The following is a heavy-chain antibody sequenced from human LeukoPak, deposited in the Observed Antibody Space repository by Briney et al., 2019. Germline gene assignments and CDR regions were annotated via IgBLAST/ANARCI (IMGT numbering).Heavy chain of an antibody. CDR2: INPNSGGT. CDR1: GYTFTGYY. V-gene: IGHV1-2*02. D-gene: IGHD2-2*01. Sequence: ASVKVSCKASGYTFTGYYMHWVRQAPGQGLERMGWINPNSGGTNYAQKFQGRVTMTRDTSISTAYMELSRLRSDDTAVYYCARVPARSNIVVVPAAPRAFDYWGQGTLVTVSS. CDR3: ARVPARSNIVVVPAAPRAFDY. J-gene: IGHJ4*02.